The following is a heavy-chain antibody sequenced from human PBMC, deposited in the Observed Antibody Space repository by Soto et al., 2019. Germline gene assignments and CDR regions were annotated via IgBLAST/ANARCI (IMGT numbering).Heavy chain of an antibody. J-gene: IGHJ2*01. V-gene: IGHV2-5*02. CDR3: VHGRIRDWYFDL. CDR1: GFSLSTSGVG. Sequence: QITLKESGPTLVKPTQTLTLTCTFSGFSLSTSGVGVGWIRQPPGKALEWLALIYWDDDKRYSPSLKSRLTITKDTSTNQVVLTITNMDPVDTATYYCVHGRIRDWYFDLWGRGTLVTVSS. CDR2: IYWDDDK.